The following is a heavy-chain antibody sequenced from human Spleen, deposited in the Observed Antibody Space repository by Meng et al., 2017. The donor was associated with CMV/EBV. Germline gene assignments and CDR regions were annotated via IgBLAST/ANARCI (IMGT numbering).Heavy chain of an antibody. J-gene: IGHJ4*02. Sequence: ASVKVSCKASGYTFIGYYMHWVRQAPGHDYEWMGWINPSNGATNYPKRFQGRVSMTTDTSVSTAYMQLARLTSDDTAVYYCAIDAADVTTFGGVIVSPDNWGQGTLVTVSS. V-gene: IGHV1-2*02. CDR1: GYTFIGYY. CDR2: INPSNGAT. CDR3: AIDAADVTTFGGVIVSPDN. D-gene: IGHD3-16*02.